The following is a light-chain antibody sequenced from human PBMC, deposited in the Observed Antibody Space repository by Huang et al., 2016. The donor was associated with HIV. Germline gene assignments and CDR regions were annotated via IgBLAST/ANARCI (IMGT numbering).Light chain of an antibody. V-gene: IGKV3-20*01. CDR1: QSLSSRY. CDR2: DAS. Sequence: EIVLTQSPGTLSLSPGERATLSCRASQSLSSRYLAWYQQRPGQAPRLLIYDASTRATGIPERVSGSGSGTDFTLTISRLEPEDCVVYYCQQYGSSPPYTFGQGTKLEIK. J-gene: IGKJ2*01. CDR3: QQYGSSPPYT.